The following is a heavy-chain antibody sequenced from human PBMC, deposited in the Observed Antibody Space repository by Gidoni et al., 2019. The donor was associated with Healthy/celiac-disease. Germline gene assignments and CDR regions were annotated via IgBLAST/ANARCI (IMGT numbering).Heavy chain of an antibody. CDR3: ARDQDSSGWYFDY. CDR2: MSSSSSYI. V-gene: IGHV3-21*01. D-gene: IGHD6-19*01. CDR1: GFTFSSYS. J-gene: IGHJ4*02. Sequence: EVQLVESGGGLVKPGGSLRLSCAASGFTFSSYSMNCVRQAPGKGLEWVSSMSSSSSYIYYADSVKGRFTISRDNAKNSLYLQMNSLRAEDTAVYYCARDQDSSGWYFDYWGQGTLVTVSS.